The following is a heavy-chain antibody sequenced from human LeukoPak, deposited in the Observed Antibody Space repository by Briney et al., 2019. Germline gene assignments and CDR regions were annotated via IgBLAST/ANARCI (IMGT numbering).Heavy chain of an antibody. V-gene: IGHV3-33*01. CDR2: IWYDGSNK. CDR3: ARGNYGDYPGAFDI. CDR1: GFTFSSYG. Sequence: GGSLRLSCAAPGFTFSSYGMHWVRQAPGKGLEWVAVIWYDGSNKYYADSVKGRFTISRDNSKNTLYLQMNSLRAEDTAVYYCARGNYGDYPGAFDIWGQGTMVTVSS. D-gene: IGHD4-17*01. J-gene: IGHJ3*02.